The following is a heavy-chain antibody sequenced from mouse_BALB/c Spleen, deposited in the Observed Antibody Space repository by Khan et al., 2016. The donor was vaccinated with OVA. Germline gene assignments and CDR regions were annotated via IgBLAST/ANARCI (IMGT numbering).Heavy chain of an antibody. CDR2: INPSSSYP. CDR1: GYTFTSYT. J-gene: IGHJ3*01. V-gene: IGHV1-4*01. CDR3: TREGAYYRSDGWFAY. D-gene: IGHD2-14*01. Sequence: VQLQQSGAELARPGASVKMSCKASGYTFTSYTMHWVKQRPGQGLEWIGYINPSSSYPNYNQKFKDKATLTADTSSSTAYMQLSSLTSEDSAVYYGTREGAYYRSDGWFAYWGQGTLVTVSA.